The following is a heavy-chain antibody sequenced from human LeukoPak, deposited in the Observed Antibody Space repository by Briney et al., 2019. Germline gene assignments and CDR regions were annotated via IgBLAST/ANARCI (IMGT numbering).Heavy chain of an antibody. CDR3: ARGVAAYTHYADSSGYD. Sequence: ASVKVSCKASGYTLTGYHVHWVRQAPGQGLEWMGWINPMSGDTNYAQKFQGRVTMTRDTSINTAYMELRSLTSDDTAVYYCARGVAAYTHYADSSGYDWGQGTLVIVSS. CDR2: INPMSGDT. D-gene: IGHD3-22*01. V-gene: IGHV1-2*02. J-gene: IGHJ4*02. CDR1: GYTLTGYH.